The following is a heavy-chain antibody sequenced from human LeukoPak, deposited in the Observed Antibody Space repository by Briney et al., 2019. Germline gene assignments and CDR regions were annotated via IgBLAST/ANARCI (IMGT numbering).Heavy chain of an antibody. CDR2: INPEGAST. CDR3: ARGTAITAGIDF. Sequence: GGSLRLSCTASGFAFSTYLMFWVRQAPGKGLVWVSQINPEGASTTYGDPAKGRFTASRDNAKNALHLQMNSLRVDDTAVYYCARGTAITAGIDFWGQGTLVTVSS. CDR1: GFAFSTYL. D-gene: IGHD6-19*01. J-gene: IGHJ4*02. V-gene: IGHV3-74*01.